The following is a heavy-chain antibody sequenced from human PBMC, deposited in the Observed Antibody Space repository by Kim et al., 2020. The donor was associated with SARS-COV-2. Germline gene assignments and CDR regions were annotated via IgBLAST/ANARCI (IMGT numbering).Heavy chain of an antibody. CDR1: GGSISSGGYY. CDR3: AREPPPGWSGYSPMRYFDY. J-gene: IGHJ4*02. D-gene: IGHD3-3*01. Sequence: SETLSLTCTVSGGSISSGGYYWSWIRQHPGKGLEWIGYIYYSGSTYYNPSLKSRVTISVDTSKNQFSLKLSSVTAADTAVYYCAREPPPGWSGYSPMRYFDYWGQGTLVTVSS. V-gene: IGHV4-31*03. CDR2: IYYSGST.